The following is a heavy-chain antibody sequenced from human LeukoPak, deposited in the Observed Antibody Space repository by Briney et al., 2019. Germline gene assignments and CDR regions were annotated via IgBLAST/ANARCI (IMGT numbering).Heavy chain of an antibody. CDR2: INHSGST. D-gene: IGHD3-9*01. Sequence: SETLSLTCAVYGGSFSGYYWSWIRQPPGKGLEWIGEINHSGSTNHNPSLKSRVTISVDTSKNQFSLKLSSVTAADTAVYYCAGRYFDWSDDAFDIWGQGTMVTVSS. CDR1: GGSFSGYY. J-gene: IGHJ3*02. CDR3: AGRYFDWSDDAFDI. V-gene: IGHV4-34*01.